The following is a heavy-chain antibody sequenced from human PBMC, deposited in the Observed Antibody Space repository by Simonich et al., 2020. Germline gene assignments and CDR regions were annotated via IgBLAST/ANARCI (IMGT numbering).Heavy chain of an antibody. J-gene: IGHJ5*02. CDR3: ARIANPGKDLNWFDP. CDR2: NNPNRGGT. CDR1: GYTFTGYY. V-gene: IGHV1-2*02. Sequence: QVQLVQSGAEVKKPGASVKVSCKASGYTFTGYYMHWVRQAPGQGLEWMGWNNPNRGGTNYAQKFQGMVTMTRDTSSSTAYMELSRLRSDDTAVYYCARIANPGKDLNWFDPWGQGTLVTVSS. D-gene: IGHD2-15*01.